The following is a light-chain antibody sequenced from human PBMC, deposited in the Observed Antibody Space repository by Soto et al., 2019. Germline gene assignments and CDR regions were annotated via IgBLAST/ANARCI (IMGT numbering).Light chain of an antibody. V-gene: IGKV3-15*01. CDR2: GAS. CDR3: QQYNNWPPWT. J-gene: IGKJ1*01. CDR1: QSVSSN. Sequence: EIVMTQSPATLSVSPGERATLSCRASQSVSSNLAWYQQKPGQAPRLLIYGASTRATGIPATFIGRGYWTESTLTISSLQSEDFAVYYCQQYNNWPPWTFGQWSKVEIK.